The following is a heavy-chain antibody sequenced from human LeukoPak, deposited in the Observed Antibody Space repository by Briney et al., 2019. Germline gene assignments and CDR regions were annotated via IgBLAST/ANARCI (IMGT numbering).Heavy chain of an antibody. CDR3: AKDSAGWGKASSPYFDY. V-gene: IGHV3-23*01. J-gene: IGHJ4*02. CDR1: GFTFSSYA. D-gene: IGHD3-16*01. Sequence: GGYLRLSCAASGFTFSSYAMSWVRQAPGKGLEWVSAISGSGGSTYYADSVKGRFTISRDNSKNTLYLQMNSLRAEDTAVYYCAKDSAGWGKASSPYFDYWGQGTLVTVSS. CDR2: ISGSGGST.